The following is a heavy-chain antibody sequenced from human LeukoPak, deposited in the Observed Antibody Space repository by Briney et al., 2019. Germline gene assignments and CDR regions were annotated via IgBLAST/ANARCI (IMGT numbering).Heavy chain of an antibody. CDR2: ISGSGGST. V-gene: IGHV3-23*01. CDR1: GFTFSSYA. Sequence: GGSLRLSCAASGFTFSSYAMSWVRQAPGKGLEWVSAISGSGGSTYYADSAKGRFTISRDNSKNTLYLQMNSLRAEDTAVYYCAKKNGGYGYFFDYWGQGTLVTVSS. CDR3: AKKNGGYGYFFDY. D-gene: IGHD5-18*01. J-gene: IGHJ4*02.